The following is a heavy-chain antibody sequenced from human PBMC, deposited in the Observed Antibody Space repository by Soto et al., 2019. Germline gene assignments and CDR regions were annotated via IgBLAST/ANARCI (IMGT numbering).Heavy chain of an antibody. CDR2: INPSGGST. CDR3: ASSDTYGDYVSGYFQH. V-gene: IGHV1-46*03. Sequence: EASVKVSCKTSGYAFTDSFIHWVRQAPGQGLEWMGIINPSGGSTIYAQKFQGRVTMTRDTSTSTVYMELSSLRSEDTAVYYCASSDTYGDYVSGYFQHWGQGTLVTVSS. CDR1: GYAFTDSF. J-gene: IGHJ1*01. D-gene: IGHD4-17*01.